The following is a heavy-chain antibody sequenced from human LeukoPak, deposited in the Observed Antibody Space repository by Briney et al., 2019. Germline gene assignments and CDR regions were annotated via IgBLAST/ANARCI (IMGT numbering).Heavy chain of an antibody. Sequence: GGSLRPSCAASGFTFNNYNMNWVRQAPGKGLEWVSSITRRSSYIYYADSVKGRFTISRDNAKNSLYLQMNSLRAEDTAVYYCARVGYSGYVNFDYWGQGTLVTVSS. CDR3: ARVGYSGYVNFDY. D-gene: IGHD5-12*01. CDR1: GFTFNNYN. V-gene: IGHV3-21*01. J-gene: IGHJ4*02. CDR2: ITRRSSYI.